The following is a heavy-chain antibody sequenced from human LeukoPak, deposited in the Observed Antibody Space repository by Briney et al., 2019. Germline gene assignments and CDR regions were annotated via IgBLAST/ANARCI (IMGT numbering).Heavy chain of an antibody. Sequence: ASVKVSCKAGGYTFSEHYIHWVRQAGGQGGDWMGWVNPRSGGATYGQKFQGRVTMTRDTSISTAVMELRSLTSDDAAVYFCARDSPQSSSWLDFWGQGTLVIVSS. J-gene: IGHJ4*02. V-gene: IGHV1-2*02. CDR2: VNPRSGGA. D-gene: IGHD6-13*01. CDR3: ARDSPQSSSWLDF. CDR1: GYTFSEHY.